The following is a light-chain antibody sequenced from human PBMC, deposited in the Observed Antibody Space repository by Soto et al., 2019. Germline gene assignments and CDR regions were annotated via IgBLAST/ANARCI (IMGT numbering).Light chain of an antibody. J-gene: IGKJ1*01. V-gene: IGKV3-15*01. Sequence: EIVMTQSPATLSVSPGGRATLSCRASQSISDTLAWYQQNPGQAPRLLIHGASTRATGFPARFSGSGSGTDFTLTISNLQSEDFAVYYCQQYNNWPWTFGQGTKVEIK. CDR1: QSISDT. CDR2: GAS. CDR3: QQYNNWPWT.